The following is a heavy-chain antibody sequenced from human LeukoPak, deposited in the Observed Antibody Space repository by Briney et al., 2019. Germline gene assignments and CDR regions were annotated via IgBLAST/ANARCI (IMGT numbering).Heavy chain of an antibody. CDR1: GGSISSGGYY. V-gene: IGHV4-31*03. Sequence: SETLSLTCTVSGGSISSGGYYWGWIRQHPGKGLEWIGYIYYSGSTYYNPSLKSRVTISVDTSKNQFSLKLSSVTAADTAVYYCARDRARSYGMDVWGQGTTVTVSS. D-gene: IGHD3-10*01. CDR2: IYYSGST. CDR3: ARDRARSYGMDV. J-gene: IGHJ6*02.